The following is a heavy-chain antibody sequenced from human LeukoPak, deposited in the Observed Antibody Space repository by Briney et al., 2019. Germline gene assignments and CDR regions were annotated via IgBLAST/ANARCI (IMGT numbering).Heavy chain of an antibody. CDR1: GFTFSSYA. Sequence: GGSLRLSCAASGFTFSSYAMSWVRQAPGKGLEWVSAISGSGGSTYYADSVKGRFTISRDNSKDTLYLQMNSLRAEDTAVYYCAKIAARPPHYYYYYYMDVWGKGTTVTVSS. J-gene: IGHJ6*03. V-gene: IGHV3-23*01. CDR3: AKIAARPPHYYYYYYMDV. D-gene: IGHD6-6*01. CDR2: ISGSGGST.